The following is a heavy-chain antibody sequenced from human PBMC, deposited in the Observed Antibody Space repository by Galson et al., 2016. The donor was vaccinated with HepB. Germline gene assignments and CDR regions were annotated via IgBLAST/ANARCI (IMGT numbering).Heavy chain of an antibody. D-gene: IGHD2-21*02. CDR1: GFKFISHA. CDR2: IGSDTRYT. Sequence: SLRLSCAASGFKFISHALNWVRQAPGRGLEWISSIGSDTRYTYYADSVKGRFTVSRDNAKNSLYLLLNSWRADDTAVYYCARSGLTAEFDYWGRGTLVAVSS. V-gene: IGHV3-21*01. CDR3: ARSGLTAEFDY. J-gene: IGHJ4*02.